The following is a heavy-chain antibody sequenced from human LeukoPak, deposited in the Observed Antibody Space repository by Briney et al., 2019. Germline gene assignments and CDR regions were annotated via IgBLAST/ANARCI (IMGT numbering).Heavy chain of an antibody. J-gene: IGHJ6*03. CDR1: GGSFSGYY. Sequence: SETLSLTCAVYGGSFSGYYWSWIRQPPGKGLEWIGEINHSGSTNYNPSLKSRVTISVDASKNQFSLKLSSVTAADTAVYYCARGRYYMDVWGKGTTVTVSS. V-gene: IGHV4-34*01. CDR2: INHSGST. CDR3: ARGRYYMDV.